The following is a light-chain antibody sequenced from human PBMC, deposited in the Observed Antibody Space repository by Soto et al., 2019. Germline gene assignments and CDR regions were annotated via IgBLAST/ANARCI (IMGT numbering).Light chain of an antibody. CDR2: DAS. Sequence: EIVLTQSPATLSLSPGERATLSCRASQSVSSYLAWYQQKPGQAPRLLIYDASNRATGISARFSGSGSGTDFTLTISSLEPEDFAVYYCQQRRNWPRTFGGGTKVEIK. J-gene: IGKJ4*01. CDR1: QSVSSY. V-gene: IGKV3-11*01. CDR3: QQRRNWPRT.